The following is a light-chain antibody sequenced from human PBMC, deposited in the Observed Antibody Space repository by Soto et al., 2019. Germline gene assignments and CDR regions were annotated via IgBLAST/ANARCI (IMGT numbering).Light chain of an antibody. V-gene: IGKV3-15*01. CDR1: QSVSSN. J-gene: IGKJ5*01. Sequence: IVMTQSPATLSVSPGERATLSCRASQSVSSNLAWYQQKPGQPPRLLIYGASTRAAGIPARFSGSRSGTEFTLTISSLLSEDFAVYYCQQYDNWPPITFGQGTRLEIK. CDR2: GAS. CDR3: QQYDNWPPIT.